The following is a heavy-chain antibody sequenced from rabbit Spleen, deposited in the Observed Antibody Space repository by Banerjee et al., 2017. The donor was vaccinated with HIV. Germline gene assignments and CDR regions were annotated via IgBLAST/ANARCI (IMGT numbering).Heavy chain of an antibody. Sequence: QEQLVESGGGLVKPEGSLKLSCTASGFSFSNKAVMCWVRQAPGKGLEWIVCIDTGSSGFTYFANWAKGRFTISKTSSTTVTLQMTSLTAADTATYFCARDTSSSFSSYGMDLWGPGTLVTV. V-gene: IGHV1S45*01. D-gene: IGHD1-1*01. CDR1: GFSFSNKAV. J-gene: IGHJ6*01. CDR2: IDTGSSGFT. CDR3: ARDTSSSFSSYGMDL.